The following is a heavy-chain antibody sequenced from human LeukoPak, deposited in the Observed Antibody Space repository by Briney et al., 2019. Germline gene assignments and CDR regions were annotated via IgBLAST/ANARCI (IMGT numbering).Heavy chain of an antibody. CDR3: ARAYCGGDCYGAFDI. CDR2: IYTSGST. J-gene: IGHJ3*02. D-gene: IGHD2-21*01. Sequence: SETLSLTCTVSGGSISSYYWSWIRQPAGKGLEWIGRIYTSGSTNYNLSLKGRVTMSVDTSKNQFSLKLSSVTAADTAVYYCARAYCGGDCYGAFDIWGQGTVVTVSS. CDR1: GGSISSYY. V-gene: IGHV4-4*07.